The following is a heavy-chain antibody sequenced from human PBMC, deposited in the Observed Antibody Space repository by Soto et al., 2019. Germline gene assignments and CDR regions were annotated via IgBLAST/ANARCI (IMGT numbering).Heavy chain of an antibody. CDR1: GGSFSGYY. CDR3: ARGRPVHHSGSYVDY. J-gene: IGHJ4*02. Sequence: SSETLSLTCAVYGGSFSGYYWSWIRQPPGKGLEWIGEINHSGSTNYNPSLKSRVTISVDTSKNQFSLKLSSVTAADTAVYYCARGRPVHHSGSYVDYWGQGTLVTVSS. V-gene: IGHV4-34*01. D-gene: IGHD1-26*01. CDR2: INHSGST.